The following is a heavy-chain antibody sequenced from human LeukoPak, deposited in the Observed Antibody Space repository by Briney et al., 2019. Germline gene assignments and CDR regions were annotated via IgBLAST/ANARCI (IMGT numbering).Heavy chain of an antibody. CDR1: GGSFSGYY. D-gene: IGHD3-10*01. CDR3: ARGKLRITMVRGVIPCAFDI. CDR2: INHSGST. J-gene: IGHJ3*02. Sequence: SETLSLTCAVYGGSFSGYYWSWIRQPPGKGLEWIGEINHSGSTNYNPSLKSRVTISVDTSKNQFSLKLSSVTAADTAVYYCARGKLRITMVRGVIPCAFDIWGQGTMVTVSS. V-gene: IGHV4-34*01.